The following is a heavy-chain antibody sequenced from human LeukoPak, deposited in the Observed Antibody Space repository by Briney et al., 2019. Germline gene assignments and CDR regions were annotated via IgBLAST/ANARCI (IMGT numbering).Heavy chain of an antibody. V-gene: IGHV1-24*01. CDR1: GYTLTELS. CDR2: FDPEDGET. CDR3: ATPGYSSGWYPGWFDP. Sequence: ASVKVSCKVSGYTLTELSMHWVRQAPGKGLEWMGGFDPEDGETIYAQKFQGRVTMTEDTSTDTAYMELSSLRSEDTAVYHCATPGYSSGWYPGWFDPWGQGTLVTVSS. D-gene: IGHD6-19*01. J-gene: IGHJ5*02.